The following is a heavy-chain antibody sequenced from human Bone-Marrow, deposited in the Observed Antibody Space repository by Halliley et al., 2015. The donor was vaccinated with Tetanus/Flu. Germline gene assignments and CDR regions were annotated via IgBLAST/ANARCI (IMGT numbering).Heavy chain of an antibody. D-gene: IGHD2-15*01. CDR2: ISGDGAST. J-gene: IGHJ2*01. CDR3: AKAGRPWSPYWYFDL. V-gene: IGHV3-43*02. Sequence: SLISGDGASTFYADSVKGRFTVSRDNRKNSLYLQMNSLRSEYPASYYCAKAGRPWSPYWYFDLWGRGTLVTVSS.